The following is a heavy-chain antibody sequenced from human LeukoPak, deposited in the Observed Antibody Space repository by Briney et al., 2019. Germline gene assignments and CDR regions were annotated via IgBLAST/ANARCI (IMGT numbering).Heavy chain of an antibody. J-gene: IGHJ5*02. D-gene: IGHD3-16*01. V-gene: IGHV4-61*02. CDR1: GGSISSGSYY. CDR2: IYTSGST. Sequence: PSQTLSLTCTVSGGSISSGSYYWSWIRQPAGKGLEWIGRIYTSGSTNYNPSHKSRVTISVDTSKNQFSLNLTSVTAADTAVYYCARFTPQGYGWGGYNRFDPWGQGTLVTVSS. CDR3: ARFTPQGYGWGGYNRFDP.